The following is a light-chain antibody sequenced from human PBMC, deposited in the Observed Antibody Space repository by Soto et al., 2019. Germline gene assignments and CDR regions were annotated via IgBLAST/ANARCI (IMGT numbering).Light chain of an antibody. V-gene: IGKV1-39*01. J-gene: IGKJ1*01. Sequence: DIQMTQSPSSLSASVGDRVTITCRASQSISSYLNWYQQKPGKAPKLLIYAASSLQSGVPSRFSGGGSGTDFTLTISSLQPEEFATYYCQQSYSTPRTFGQGTKVEIK. CDR2: AAS. CDR1: QSISSY. CDR3: QQSYSTPRT.